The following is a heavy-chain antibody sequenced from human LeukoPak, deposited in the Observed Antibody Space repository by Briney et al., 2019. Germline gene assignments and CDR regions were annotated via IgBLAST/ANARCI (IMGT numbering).Heavy chain of an antibody. D-gene: IGHD5-18*01. CDR3: ARLPTGYPNWFDT. CDR1: GVSISSISSNN. V-gene: IGHV4-39*01. CDR2: IHYSGST. J-gene: IGHJ5*02. Sequence: SETLSLTCTVSGVSISSISSNNWAWIRQPPGKGLELIAAIHYSGSTYYNPSFMSRVTISVDTSKNQFSLKLRSLTATDTAVYYCARLPTGYPNWFDTWGQGILVTVSS.